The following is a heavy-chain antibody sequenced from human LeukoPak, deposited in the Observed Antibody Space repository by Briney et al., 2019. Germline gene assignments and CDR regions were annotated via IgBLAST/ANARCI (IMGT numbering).Heavy chain of an antibody. V-gene: IGHV3-48*03. J-gene: IGHJ4*02. Sequence: GGSLRLSCAASGFTFSNYEMNWVRQAPGKGLEWVSYISSSSGSTIYYADSVKGRFTISRDNAKNSLYLQMNSLRAEDTAVYYCARVKYGYLVDYWGQGTLVTVSS. CDR2: ISSSSGSTI. D-gene: IGHD3-16*02. CDR3: ARVKYGYLVDY. CDR1: GFTFSNYE.